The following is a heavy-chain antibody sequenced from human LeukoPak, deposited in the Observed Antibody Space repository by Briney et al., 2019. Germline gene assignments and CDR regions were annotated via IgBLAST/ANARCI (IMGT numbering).Heavy chain of an antibody. D-gene: IGHD2-2*01. CDR1: GFTFSSYG. J-gene: IGHJ4*02. V-gene: IGHV3-30*18. CDR3: AKSRGVVPAAPLGY. CDR2: ISYDGSNK. Sequence: GRSLRLSCAASGFTFSSYGMHWVRQAPGKRLEWVAVISYDGSNKYYADSVKGRFTISRDNSKNTLYLQMNSLRAEDTAVYYCAKSRGVVPAAPLGYWGQGTLVTVSS.